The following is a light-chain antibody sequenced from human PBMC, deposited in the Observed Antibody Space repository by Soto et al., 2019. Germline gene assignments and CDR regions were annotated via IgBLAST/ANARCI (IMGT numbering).Light chain of an antibody. V-gene: IGLV2-14*01. CDR2: EVS. CDR3: SSYTSSSTQV. CDR1: SSDVGGYNY. Sequence: QSALTQPASVSGSPGQSITISCTGTSSDVGGYNYVSWYQQHPGKAPKLMIYEVSNRPSGVSNRFSGSKSGNTASLTISGXXXXXXXXXXXSSYTSSSTQVFGTGTKLTVL. J-gene: IGLJ1*01.